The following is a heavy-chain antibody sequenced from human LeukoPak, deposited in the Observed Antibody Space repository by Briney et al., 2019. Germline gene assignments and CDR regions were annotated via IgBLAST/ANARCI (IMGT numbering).Heavy chain of an antibody. D-gene: IGHD2-21*02. J-gene: IGHJ4*02. CDR2: IYYSGST. CDR3: ARSHVYCGGDCYFWDY. V-gene: IGHV4-39*07. CDR1: GGSISTSGYY. Sequence: SETLSLTCTVSGGSISTSGYYWGWIRQPPGKGLEWIGSIYYSGSTYYNPSLKSRVTISVDTSKNQFSLKLSSVTAADTAVYYCARSHVYCGGDCYFWDYWGQGTLVTVSS.